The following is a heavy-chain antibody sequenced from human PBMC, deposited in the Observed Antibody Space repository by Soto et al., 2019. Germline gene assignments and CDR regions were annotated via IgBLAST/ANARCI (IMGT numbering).Heavy chain of an antibody. CDR2: IIPIFGTA. Sequence: GXSVKVSCKASGGTFSSYAISWVRQAPVQGLEWMGGIIPIFGTANYAQKFQGRVTITADESTSTAYMELSSLRSEDTAVYYCASPQGRQQLDYGMDVWGQGTTVTVSS. CDR3: ASPQGRQQLDYGMDV. D-gene: IGHD6-13*01. CDR1: GGTFSSYA. J-gene: IGHJ6*02. V-gene: IGHV1-69*13.